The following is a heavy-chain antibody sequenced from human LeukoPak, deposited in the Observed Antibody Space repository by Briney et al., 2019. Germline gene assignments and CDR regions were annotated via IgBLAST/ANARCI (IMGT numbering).Heavy chain of an antibody. CDR1: GFTLDDYA. D-gene: IGHD6-19*01. J-gene: IGHJ4*02. V-gene: IGHV3-9*01. Sequence: GRSLRLSCAASGFTLDDYAMHWVRQAPGKGLEWVSGISWNSGSIGYADSVKGRFTISRDNAKNSLYLQMNSLRAEDTALYYCAKGGGIAVADPFDYWGQGTLVTVSS. CDR3: AKGGGIAVADPFDY. CDR2: ISWNSGSI.